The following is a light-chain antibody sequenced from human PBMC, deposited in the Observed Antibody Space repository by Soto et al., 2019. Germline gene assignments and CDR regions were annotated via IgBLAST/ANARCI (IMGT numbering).Light chain of an antibody. Sequence: DIQMTQSPSSLSASVGDRVTITCRASQNIDIYLNWYQQIPGKAPRLLIYASTSLHSGVPSTFSGTGSGANFTLTINSLQPADFATYYCQQRYSPPLTFGPGTKVDIK. CDR3: QQRYSPPLT. J-gene: IGKJ3*01. CDR1: QNIDIY. CDR2: AST. V-gene: IGKV1-39*01.